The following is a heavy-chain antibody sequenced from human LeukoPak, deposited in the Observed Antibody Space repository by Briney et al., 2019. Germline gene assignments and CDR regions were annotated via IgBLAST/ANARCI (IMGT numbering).Heavy chain of an antibody. D-gene: IGHD5-18*01. Sequence: SVTVSCKSSVCTFSIYAISWVRQAPGQGLEWMGRIIPIFGKANYAQKLQGRGTITSDKSTSTAYMELSSLRSADTAVYYCATLGYSHGYRSFDYWGQGTLATVSS. CDR1: VCTFSIYA. CDR2: IIPIFGKA. V-gene: IGHV1-69*04. CDR3: ATLGYSHGYRSFDY. J-gene: IGHJ4*02.